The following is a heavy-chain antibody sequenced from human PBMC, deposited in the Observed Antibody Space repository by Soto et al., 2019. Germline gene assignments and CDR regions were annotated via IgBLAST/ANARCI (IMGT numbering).Heavy chain of an antibody. V-gene: IGHV4-34*01. J-gene: IGHJ5*02. D-gene: IGHD4-4*01. Sequence: ASETLSLTCAVCGGSFRGYYWSWIREPPGKGLEWIGEINHSGSTNYNPSLKSRVSISLDTSKNQFSLKLTSVTAADTAVYYCARQSETVVSTFDPCGQGAQVTVSS. CDR3: ARQSETVVSTFDP. CDR2: INHSGST. CDR1: GGSFRGYY.